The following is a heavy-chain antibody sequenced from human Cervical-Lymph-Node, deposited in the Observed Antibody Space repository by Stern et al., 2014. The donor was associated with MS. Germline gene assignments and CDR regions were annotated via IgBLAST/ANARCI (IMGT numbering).Heavy chain of an antibody. Sequence: VQLEESGGGVVQPGRSLRLSCAASGFTFSYHAMHWVRQAPGKGLEWLAVISYDGSDNYYAGSVKGRFTLSSDNSKNTLYLQMNSRRAEDTAVYYCARGGAVTSSEYYFDYWGQGTLVTVSS. CDR2: ISYDGSDN. J-gene: IGHJ4*02. D-gene: IGHD4-17*01. V-gene: IGHV3-30*01. CDR3: ARGGAVTSSEYYFDY. CDR1: GFTFSYHA.